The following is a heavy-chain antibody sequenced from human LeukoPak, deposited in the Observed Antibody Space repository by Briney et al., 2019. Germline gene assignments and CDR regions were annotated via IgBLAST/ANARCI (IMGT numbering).Heavy chain of an antibody. V-gene: IGHV4-39*07. D-gene: IGHD2-15*01. Sequence: SETLSLTCTFSGGSISSGNYYWGCIRQPPGKGLEWIGEINHSGSTNYNPSLKSRVTISVDTSKNQFSLKLSSVTAADTAVYYCARGRRYCSGGSCPVNWFDPWGQGTLVTVSS. CDR1: GGSISSGNYY. CDR2: INHSGST. CDR3: ARGRRYCSGGSCPVNWFDP. J-gene: IGHJ5*02.